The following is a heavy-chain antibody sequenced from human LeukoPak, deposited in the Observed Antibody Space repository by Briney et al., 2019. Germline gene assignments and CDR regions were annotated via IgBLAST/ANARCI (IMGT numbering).Heavy chain of an antibody. V-gene: IGHV1-24*01. CDR1: GYTLTELS. D-gene: IGHD1-26*01. Sequence: ASVKVSCKVSGYTLTELSMRWVRQAPGKGLEWMGGFDPEDGETIYAQKFQGRVTMTEDTSTDTAYMELSSLRSEDTAVYYCATSIVGPTTDAFDIWGQGTMVTVSS. CDR3: ATSIVGPTTDAFDI. CDR2: FDPEDGET. J-gene: IGHJ3*02.